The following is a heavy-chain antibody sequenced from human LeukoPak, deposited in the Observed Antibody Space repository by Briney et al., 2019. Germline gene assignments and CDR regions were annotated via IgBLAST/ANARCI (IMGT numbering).Heavy chain of an antibody. V-gene: IGHV1-18*01. J-gene: IGHJ1*01. CDR3: ARDGRSQQLVSEYFQH. CDR1: GYIFTSYG. CDR2: ISAYNGNT. D-gene: IGHD6-13*01. Sequence: ASVKVSCKASGYIFTSYGISWVRQAPGQGLEWMGWISAYNGNTNYAQKLQGRVTMTTDTSTSTAYMELRSLRSDDTAVYYCARDGRSQQLVSEYFQHWGQGTLVTVSS.